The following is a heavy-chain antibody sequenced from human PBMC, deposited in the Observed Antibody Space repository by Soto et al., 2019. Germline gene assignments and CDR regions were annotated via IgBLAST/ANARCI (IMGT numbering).Heavy chain of an antibody. V-gene: IGHV3-30*18. J-gene: IGHJ6*02. CDR2: TSYDGSNK. CDR3: AKDSSGWHRKSYYYYGMDV. CDR1: GFTFSSYG. Sequence: GGSLRLSCAASGFTFSSYGMHWVRQAPDKGLEWVAVTSYDGSNKYYADSVKGRFTISRDNSKNTLYLQMNSLRAEDTAVYYCAKDSSGWHRKSYYYYGMDVWGQGTTVTVSS. D-gene: IGHD6-19*01.